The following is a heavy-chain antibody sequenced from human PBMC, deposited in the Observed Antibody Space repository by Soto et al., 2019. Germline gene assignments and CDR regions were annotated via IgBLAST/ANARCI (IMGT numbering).Heavy chain of an antibody. CDR2: IYTTGST. CDR1: GGSITTHS. Sequence: SETLSLTCTVSGGSITTHSSNWIRQSPGKGLEWIGYIYTTGSTNYNPSLNARAAISLGTSRNQFSLQRSSVAGADTAVYFCARQIGDDPFDIWGQGTMVTVS. J-gene: IGHJ3*02. CDR3: ARQIGDDPFDI. V-gene: IGHV4-4*09. D-gene: IGHD3-3*01.